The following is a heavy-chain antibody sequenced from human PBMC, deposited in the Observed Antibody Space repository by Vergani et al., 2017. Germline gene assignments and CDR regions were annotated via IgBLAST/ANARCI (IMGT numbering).Heavy chain of an antibody. Sequence: VQLVESGGGVVQPGRSLRLSCAASGFTFDDYAMHWVRQAPGKGLEWVSGISWNSGSIGYADSVKGRFTISRDNAKNSLYLQMNSLRAEDTAVYYCARLYYYYYMDVWGKGTTVTVSS. CDR3: ARLYYYYYMDV. CDR2: ISWNSGSI. V-gene: IGHV3-9*01. J-gene: IGHJ6*03. CDR1: GFTFDDYA.